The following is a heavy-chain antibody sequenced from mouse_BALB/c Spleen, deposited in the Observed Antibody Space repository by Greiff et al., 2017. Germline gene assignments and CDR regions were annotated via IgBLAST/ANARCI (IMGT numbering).Heavy chain of an antibody. CDR3: ARRGPYYDYDGYAMDY. V-gene: IGHV5-17*02. D-gene: IGHD2-4*01. J-gene: IGHJ4*01. CDR1: GFTFSSFG. Sequence: EVQLVESGGGLVQPGGSRKLSCAASGFTFSSFGMHWVRQAPEKGLEWVAYISSGSSTIYYADTVKGRFTISRDNPKNTLFPQMTSLRSEDTAMYYCARRGPYYDYDGYAMDYWGQGTSVTVSS. CDR2: ISSGSSTI.